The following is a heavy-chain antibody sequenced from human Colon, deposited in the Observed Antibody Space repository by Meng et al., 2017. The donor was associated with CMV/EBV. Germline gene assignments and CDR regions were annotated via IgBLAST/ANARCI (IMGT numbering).Heavy chain of an antibody. J-gene: IGHJ3*02. CDR2: ITSGSSYI. D-gene: IGHD6-6*01. Sequence: GGSLRLSCAASGFTFSNSYMTWIRQAPGKGLEWVSSITSGSSYIYYADSVKGRFTISRDNTNNSLYLQMNSLRAEDTAVYYCATDRGIIPSRPGAFDIWGQGTKVTVSS. CDR1: GFTFSNSY. CDR3: ATDRGIIPSRPGAFDI. V-gene: IGHV3-21*01.